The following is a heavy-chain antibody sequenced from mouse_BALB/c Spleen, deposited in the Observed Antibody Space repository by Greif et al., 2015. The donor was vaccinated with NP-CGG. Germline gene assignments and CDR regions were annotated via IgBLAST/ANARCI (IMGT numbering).Heavy chain of an antibody. CDR2: INPSNGGT. CDR3: TRYYGSSPFAY. D-gene: IGHD1-1*01. CDR1: GYTFTSYY. J-gene: IGHJ3*01. Sequence: QVQLQQSGAELVKPGASVKLSCKASGYTFTSYYMYWVKQRPGQGLEWIGEINPSNGGTNFNEKFKSKATLTVDKSSSTAYMQLSSLTSEDSAVYYCTRYYGSSPFAYWGQGTLVTVSA. V-gene: IGHV1S81*02.